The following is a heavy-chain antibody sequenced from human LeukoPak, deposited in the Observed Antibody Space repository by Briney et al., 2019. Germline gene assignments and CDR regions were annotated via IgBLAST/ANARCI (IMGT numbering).Heavy chain of an antibody. Sequence: GESLKISCKGSGYSFTSYWIGWVRQMPGKGLEWMGIIYPGDSDTRYSPSFQGQVTISADKSISTAYLQWSSLRASDTAMYYCASRGSSGDYALAFDIWGQGTMVTVSS. CDR1: GYSFTSYW. CDR3: ASRGSSGDYALAFDI. CDR2: IYPGDSDT. J-gene: IGHJ3*02. V-gene: IGHV5-51*01. D-gene: IGHD4-17*01.